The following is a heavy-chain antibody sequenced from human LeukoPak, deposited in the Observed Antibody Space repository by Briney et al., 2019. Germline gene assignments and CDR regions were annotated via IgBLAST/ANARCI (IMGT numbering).Heavy chain of an antibody. CDR3: ARGMNTVVSPDY. CDR1: GGTISSYY. CDR2: IYYSGST. Sequence: PSETLSLTCAVSGGTISSYYWSWIRQPPGKGLEWIGYIYYSGSTNYNPSLKSRVTISVDTSKNQFSLKLTSVSAADTAVHYCARGMNTVVSPDYWGQGTLVTVSS. J-gene: IGHJ4*02. V-gene: IGHV4-59*01. D-gene: IGHD4-23*01.